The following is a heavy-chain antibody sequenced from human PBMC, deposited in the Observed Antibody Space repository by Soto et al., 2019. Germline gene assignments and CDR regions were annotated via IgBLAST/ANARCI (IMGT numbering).Heavy chain of an antibody. Sequence: GGSLRLSCAASGFTLSSYWMSWVRQAPGKGLEWVANIKQDGSEKYYVDSVKGRFTTSRDNAKNSLYLQMNSLRAEDTAVYYCARYYGEGFDYWGQGTLVTVSS. CDR1: GFTLSSYW. CDR3: ARYYGEGFDY. CDR2: IKQDGSEK. D-gene: IGHD4-17*01. V-gene: IGHV3-7*05. J-gene: IGHJ4*02.